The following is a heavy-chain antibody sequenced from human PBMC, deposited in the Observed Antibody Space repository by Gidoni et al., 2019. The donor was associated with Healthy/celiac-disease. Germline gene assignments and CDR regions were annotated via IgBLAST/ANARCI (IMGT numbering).Heavy chain of an antibody. Sequence: EVQLLESGGGLVQPGGSLRLSCAASGFTFSSYAMSWVRQAPGKGLEWVSAISGSGGSTYYADSVKGRFTISRDNSKNTLYLQMNSLRAEDTAVYYCAKVAGYDHWFGELLFRETYYYYGMDVWGQGTTVTVSS. CDR3: AKVAGYDHWFGELLFRETYYYYGMDV. D-gene: IGHD3-10*01. V-gene: IGHV3-23*01. CDR1: GFTFSSYA. J-gene: IGHJ6*02. CDR2: ISGSGGST.